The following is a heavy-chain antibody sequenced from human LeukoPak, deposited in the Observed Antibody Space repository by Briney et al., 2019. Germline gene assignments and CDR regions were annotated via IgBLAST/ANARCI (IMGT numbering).Heavy chain of an antibody. D-gene: IGHD1-1*01. J-gene: IGHJ4*01. Sequence: GGSLRLSCAASGFTFSRYAMHWVRQTPGMGLVWVSRLAADGSGTNYADSVKGRFTISRDNAKNTVYLQMSSLRAEDTAVYYCARDGFTGPTTAYRDHWGQGTLVTVSS. CDR2: LAADGSGT. CDR1: GFTFSRYA. CDR3: ARDGFTGPTTAYRDH. V-gene: IGHV3-74*01.